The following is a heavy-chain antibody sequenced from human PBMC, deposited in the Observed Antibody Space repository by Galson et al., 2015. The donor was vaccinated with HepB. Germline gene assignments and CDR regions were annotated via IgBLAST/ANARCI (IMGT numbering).Heavy chain of an antibody. D-gene: IGHD2-2*01. J-gene: IGHJ4*02. Sequence: SLRLSCAASGFTFSGYWMSWVRQAPGKGLEWVANINQDVSEKYYVDSVKGRFSISRDNAKNSLYLQMNSLRAEDTAVYYCARARGYCSSTSCCALRGYFEYWGQGTLVTVSS. CDR2: INQDVSEK. CDR1: GFTFSGYW. V-gene: IGHV3-7*01. CDR3: ARARGYCSSTSCCALRGYFEY.